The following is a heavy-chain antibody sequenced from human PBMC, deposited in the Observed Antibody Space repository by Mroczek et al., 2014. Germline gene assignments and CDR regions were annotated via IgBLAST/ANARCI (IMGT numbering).Heavy chain of an antibody. Sequence: QVQLVESGGGVVQPESSLRLSCAASGFTLSRYNMYWVRQAPVKGLEWVAVISYDGNNRYYADFVKGRFIISRDISKNTLFLQMNSLRAEDTAVYYCVRIRSDYSNGDAFDIWGQGTMVTVSS. V-gene: IGHV3-30-3*01. J-gene: IGHJ3*02. CDR3: VRIRSDYSNGDAFDI. D-gene: IGHD3-3*01. CDR1: GFTLSRYN. CDR2: ISYDGNNR.